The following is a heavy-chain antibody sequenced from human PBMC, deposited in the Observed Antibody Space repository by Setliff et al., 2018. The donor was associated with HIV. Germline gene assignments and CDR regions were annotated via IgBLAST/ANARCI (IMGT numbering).Heavy chain of an antibody. V-gene: IGHV4-39*07. J-gene: IGHJ4*02. CDR2: IYYSGST. D-gene: IGHD5-12*01. CDR3: ARLSPQYSGYDSGAFGY. Sequence: KASETLSLTCTVSGGSISSSNYYWGWIRQPPGKGLEWIGSIYYSGSTYYNPSLKSRVTISVDTSKNQVSLKLSSVTAADTAVYYCARLSPQYSGYDSGAFGYWGQGTLVTVSS. CDR1: GGSISSSNYY.